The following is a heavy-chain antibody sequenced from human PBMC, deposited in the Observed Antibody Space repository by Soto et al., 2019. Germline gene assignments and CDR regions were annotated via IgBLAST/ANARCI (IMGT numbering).Heavy chain of an antibody. CDR2: ISAYNGNT. CDR3: ARSGSRGYYLDS. V-gene: IGHV1-18*01. J-gene: IGHJ4*02. D-gene: IGHD3-22*01. Sequence: QVQLVQSGAEVKKPGASVKVSCKASGYTFTSYGLSWVRQAPGQGLEWMGWISAYNGNTHYAQKLQGRVTMTTDTSTGAAYVELRSLRSDDRGVYYCARSGSRGYYLDSWGQGTLGTVSS. CDR1: GYTFTSYG.